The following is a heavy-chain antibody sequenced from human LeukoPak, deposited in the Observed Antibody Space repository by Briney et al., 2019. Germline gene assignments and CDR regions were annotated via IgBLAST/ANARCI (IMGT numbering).Heavy chain of an antibody. CDR2: IIPIFGTA. J-gene: IGHJ4*02. D-gene: IGHD6-6*01. Sequence: SVKVSCKASGGTFISYAISWVRQAPGQGLEWMGGIIPIFGTANYAQKFQGRVTITADESTSTAYMELSSLRSEDTAVYYCARDAEYSSSLFDYWGQGTLVTVSS. CDR1: GGTFISYA. CDR3: ARDAEYSSSLFDY. V-gene: IGHV1-69*13.